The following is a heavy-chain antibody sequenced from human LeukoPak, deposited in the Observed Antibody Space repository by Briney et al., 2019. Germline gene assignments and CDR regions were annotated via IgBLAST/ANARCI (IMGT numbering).Heavy chain of an antibody. D-gene: IGHD4-17*01. V-gene: IGHV4-34*01. CDR2: INHSGST. CDR1: GGSFSGYY. Sequence: KPSETLSLTCAVYGGSFSGYYWSWIRQPPGKGLEWIGEINHSGSTNYNPSLKSRVTISVDTSKNQFSPKLSSVTAADTAVYYCAREFDGALDYWGQGTLVTVSS. J-gene: IGHJ4*02. CDR3: AREFDGALDY.